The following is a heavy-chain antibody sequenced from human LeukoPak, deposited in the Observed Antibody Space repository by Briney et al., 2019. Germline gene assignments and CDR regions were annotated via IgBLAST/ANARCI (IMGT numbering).Heavy chain of an antibody. V-gene: IGHV4-59*08. CDR3: ARHRRVMTNFDY. J-gene: IGHJ4*02. D-gene: IGHD3-16*01. Sequence: SETLSLTCTVSGGPISSYYWSWIRQPPGKGLEWIGYIYYSGSTNYNPSLKSRVTISVDTSKNQFSLKLSSVTAADTAVYYCARHRRVMTNFDYWGQGTLVTVSS. CDR2: IYYSGST. CDR1: GGPISSYY.